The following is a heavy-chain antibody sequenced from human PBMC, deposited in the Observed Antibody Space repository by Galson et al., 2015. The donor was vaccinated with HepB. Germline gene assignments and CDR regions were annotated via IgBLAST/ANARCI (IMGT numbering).Heavy chain of an antibody. CDR2: ISASGGST. CDR3: ATVSGGSGWPYYFDY. J-gene: IGHJ4*02. Sequence: SLRLSCAASGFTFTNYAMTWVRQAPGKGLEWVSAISASGGSTFYADSVKGRFTISRDNSKNTLYLQMSCLRAEDTAVHYCATVSGGSGWPYYFDYWGQGTLVTVSS. CDR1: GFTFTNYA. V-gene: IGHV3-23*01. D-gene: IGHD6-25*01.